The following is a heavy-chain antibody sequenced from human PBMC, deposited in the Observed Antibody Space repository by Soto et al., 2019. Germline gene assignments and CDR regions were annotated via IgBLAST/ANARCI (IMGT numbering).Heavy chain of an antibody. CDR2: ISAYSGNT. Sequence: GASGKVSCKASGYTFTTYGITWVRQAPGQGLEWMGWISAYSGNTNYAQKLQGRLTVTTDTSTNTAYMDLRSLRSDDTAVYYCARVVKAGDYGDYGRYYFDYWGHGTLVTVSS. D-gene: IGHD4-17*01. V-gene: IGHV1-18*04. CDR3: ARVVKAGDYGDYGRYYFDY. J-gene: IGHJ4*01. CDR1: GYTFTTYG.